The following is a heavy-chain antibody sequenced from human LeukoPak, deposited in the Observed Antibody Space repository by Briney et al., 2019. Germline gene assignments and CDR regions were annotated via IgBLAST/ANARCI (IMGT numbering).Heavy chain of an antibody. J-gene: IGHJ5*02. CDR2: IKQDGSEK. CDR3: ARDVLTGYPNWFDP. V-gene: IGHV3-7*03. CDR1: GFTFSSYW. D-gene: IGHD3-9*01. Sequence: GGSLRLSCAASGFTFSSYWMSWVRQAPGKGLEWVANIKQDGSEKYYVDSVKGRFTNSRDNAKNSLYLQMNSLRAEDTAVYYCARDVLTGYPNWFDPWGQGTLVTVSS.